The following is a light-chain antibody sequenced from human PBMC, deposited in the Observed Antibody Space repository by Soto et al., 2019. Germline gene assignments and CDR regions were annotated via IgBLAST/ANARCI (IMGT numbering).Light chain of an antibody. V-gene: IGLV2-23*01. CDR3: CSYAGSSTYV. CDR2: EGS. J-gene: IGLJ2*01. Sequence: QSALTQPASVSGSPGQSITISCTGTSSDVGSYNLVSWYQHHPCKAPKLMIYEGSKRPSGVSNCFSCSKSGNTASLTISGLQAEEGAEYYWCSYAGSSTYVFGGGTKLTVL. CDR1: SSDVGSYNL.